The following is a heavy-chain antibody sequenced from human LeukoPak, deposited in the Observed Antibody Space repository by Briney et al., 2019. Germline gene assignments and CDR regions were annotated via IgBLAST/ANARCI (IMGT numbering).Heavy chain of an antibody. J-gene: IGHJ4*02. CDR3: ARDKFLTFGGVIPFDY. V-gene: IGHV3-48*03. CDR1: GFTFSSYE. Sequence: PGGSLRLSCAASGFTFSSYEMNWVRQAPGKGLEWVSYISSSGSTIYYADSVKGRFTISRDNAKNSLYLQMNSLRAEDTAVYYCARDKFLTFGGVIPFDYWGQGTLVTVSS. CDR2: ISSSGSTI. D-gene: IGHD3-16*02.